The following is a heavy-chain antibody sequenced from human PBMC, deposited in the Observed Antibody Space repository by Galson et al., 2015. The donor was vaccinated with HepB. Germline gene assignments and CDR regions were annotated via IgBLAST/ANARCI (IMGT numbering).Heavy chain of an antibody. CDR3: ARRRFYDIWSGYYPTFDY. J-gene: IGHJ4*02. D-gene: IGHD3-3*01. CDR2: MNPNSGNT. Sequence: SVKVSCKASGYTFTSDDINWLRQAPGQGLEWMGWMNPNSGNTEYAQKFQGRVTMTRNSSISTASMELSSLLFEDTAVYYCARRRFYDIWSGYYPTFDYWGQGTLVIVSS. CDR1: GYTFTSDD. V-gene: IGHV1-8*01.